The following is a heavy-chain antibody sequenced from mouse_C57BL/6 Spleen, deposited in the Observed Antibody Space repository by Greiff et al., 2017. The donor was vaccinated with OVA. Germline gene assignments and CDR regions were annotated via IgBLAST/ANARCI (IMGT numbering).Heavy chain of an antibody. J-gene: IGHJ3*01. CDR2: VDPSDSYT. V-gene: IGHV1-69*01. D-gene: IGHD4-1*01. CDR3: ERVLGRGSLAY. Sequence: VQLQQPGAELVMPGASVKLSCKASGYTFTSYWMHWVKQRPGQGLEWIGEVDPSDSYTNYNQKFKGKSTLTVDKSSSTAYMQLSSLTSEDSAVYYCERVLGRGSLAYWGQGTLVTVSA. CDR1: GYTFTSYW.